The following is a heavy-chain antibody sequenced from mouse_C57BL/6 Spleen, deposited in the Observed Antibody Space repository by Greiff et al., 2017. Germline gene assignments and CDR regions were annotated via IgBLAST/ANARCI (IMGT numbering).Heavy chain of an antibody. Sequence: EVQLQQSGPELVKPGASVKISCKASGYTFTDYYMNWVKQSHGKSLEWIGDINPNNGGTSYNQKFKGKATLTVDKSSSTAYMELRSLTSEDSAVYYCARLYYGYYYAMDYWGQGTSVTVSS. J-gene: IGHJ4*01. D-gene: IGHD2-2*01. V-gene: IGHV1-26*01. CDR1: GYTFTDYY. CDR3: ARLYYGYYYAMDY. CDR2: INPNNGGT.